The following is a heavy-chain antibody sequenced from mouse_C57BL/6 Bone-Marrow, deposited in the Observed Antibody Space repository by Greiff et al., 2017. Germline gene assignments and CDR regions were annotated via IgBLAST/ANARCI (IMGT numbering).Heavy chain of an antibody. CDR3: AGGFYYGSNYYAMDY. J-gene: IGHJ4*01. CDR2: IDPEDGET. V-gene: IGHV14-2*01. CDR1: GFNIKDYY. D-gene: IGHD1-1*01. Sequence: VQLQQSGAELVKPGASVKLSCTASGFNIKDYYMHWVKQRTEQGLEWIGRIDPEDGETKYAPKFQGKATITAETSSNTAYLQLSRLTSEDTAVYYCAGGFYYGSNYYAMDYWGQGTSVTVSS.